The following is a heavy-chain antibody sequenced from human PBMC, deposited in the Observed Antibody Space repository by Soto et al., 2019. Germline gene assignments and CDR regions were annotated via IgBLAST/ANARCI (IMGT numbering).Heavy chain of an antibody. CDR1: NGSISDYY. CDR3: ARNDGLRFFDIFDY. CDR2: IYYSGST. Sequence: QVQLQESGPGLGKPSETLSLTCSVSNGSISDYYWSWIRQPPGKGLEWIGYIYYSGSTNYNPSLNSRLTISVDTSKTQFSLKLISVTAADTAVYYCARNDGLRFFDIFDYWGQGTLVTVSS. D-gene: IGHD3-3*01. J-gene: IGHJ4*02. V-gene: IGHV4-59*01.